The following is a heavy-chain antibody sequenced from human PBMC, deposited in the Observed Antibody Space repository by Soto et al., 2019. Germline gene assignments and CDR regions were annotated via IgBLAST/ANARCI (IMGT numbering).Heavy chain of an antibody. J-gene: IGHJ4*02. D-gene: IGHD2-15*01. Sequence: EVQLVESGGGLVQPGGSLRLSCAASGFTFSSYWMHWVRQAPGKALVWVSRINSDGSSTIYADSVKGRFTISRDNAKNTLYLQMNSLRAEDTAVYYCARTYCSGGSCFFDYWGQGTLVTVSS. V-gene: IGHV3-74*01. CDR1: GFTFSSYW. CDR2: INSDGSST. CDR3: ARTYCSGGSCFFDY.